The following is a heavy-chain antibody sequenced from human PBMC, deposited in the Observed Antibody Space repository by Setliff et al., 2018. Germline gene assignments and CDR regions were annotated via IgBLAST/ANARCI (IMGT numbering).Heavy chain of an antibody. CDR1: GFTFSSSA. J-gene: IGHJ5*02. CDR2: ISSTITST. D-gene: IGHD6-13*01. CDR3: ARDPPYSSSWYGSNWFDP. Sequence: GGSLRLSCAASGFTFSSSAMAWVRQAPGKGLEWVSAISSTITSTYYADSVKGRFTISRDNSKNTLYLQMNSLRAEDTAVYYCARDPPYSSSWYGSNWFDPWGQGTLVTVSS. V-gene: IGHV3-23*01.